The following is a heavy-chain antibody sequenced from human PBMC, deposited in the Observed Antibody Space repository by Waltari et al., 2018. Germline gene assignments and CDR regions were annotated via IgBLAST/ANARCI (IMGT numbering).Heavy chain of an antibody. CDR1: EFTFEDYA. V-gene: IGHV3-23*01. J-gene: IGHJ4*02. CDR3: AKDQDAVFGIVSYFDS. Sequence: EVQLLESGGGLVQPGGSLKLSCAAAEFTFEDYAMRWVRQAPGKGREWVASLTGSGSIKFSADSVRGRFFISRDNSKNTLSLEMHRLRVEDTAVYFCAKDQDAVFGIVSYFDSWGPGTLVTVSS. D-gene: IGHD3-3*01. CDR2: LTGSGSIK.